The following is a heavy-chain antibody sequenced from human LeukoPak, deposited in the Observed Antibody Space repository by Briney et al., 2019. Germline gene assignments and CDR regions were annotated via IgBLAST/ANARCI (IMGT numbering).Heavy chain of an antibody. D-gene: IGHD6-19*01. Sequence: PSGTLSLTCIVSGGSISSLNLWSWLRQPPGKGLEWIGEMYLGGTTNFNPSLKSRVTILIDKSKNQLSLQLTSVTAADTAVYYCAGLEGRYSTDWFYFVDYWGQGALVTVSS. V-gene: IGHV4-4*02. CDR1: GGSISSLNL. CDR3: AGLEGRYSTDWFYFVDY. CDR2: MYLGGTT. J-gene: IGHJ4*02.